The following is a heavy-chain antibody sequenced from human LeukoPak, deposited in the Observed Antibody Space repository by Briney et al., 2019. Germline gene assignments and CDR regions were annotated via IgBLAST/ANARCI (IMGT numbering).Heavy chain of an antibody. Sequence: PSETLSLTCTVSRYSISSGYYWGWIRQPPGKGLEWVSAITASGGNTYYADSVKGRFTISRDNSKNTLYLQVNSLRAEDTAVYYCAKGNGYSYGRYYFDYWGQGTLVTVSS. CDR1: RYSISSGYY. J-gene: IGHJ4*02. CDR3: AKGNGYSYGRYYFDY. V-gene: IGHV3-23*01. CDR2: ITASGGNT. D-gene: IGHD5-18*01.